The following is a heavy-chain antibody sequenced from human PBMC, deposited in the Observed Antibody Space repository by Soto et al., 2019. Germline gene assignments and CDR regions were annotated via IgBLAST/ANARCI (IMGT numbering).Heavy chain of an antibody. CDR1: GVSISSYY. V-gene: IGHV4-59*01. Sequence: SETLSLTCTVSGVSISSYYWSWIRQPPGKGLEWIGYIYYSGSTNYNPSLKSRVTISVDTSKNQFSLKLSSVTAADTAVYYCARDVRGFDYWGQGTLVTVSS. CDR3: ARDVRGFDY. CDR2: IYYSGST. J-gene: IGHJ4*02. D-gene: IGHD7-27*01.